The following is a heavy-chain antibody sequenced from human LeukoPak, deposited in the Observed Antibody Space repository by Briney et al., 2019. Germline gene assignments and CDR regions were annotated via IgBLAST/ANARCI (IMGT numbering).Heavy chain of an antibody. V-gene: IGHV1-2*02. D-gene: IGHD3-9*01. CDR3: AKMLSDILTGYFGY. CDR1: GYTFTGYF. Sequence: ASVKVSCKASGYTFTGYFMHWVRQAPGQGLEWMGWINPNSGGTNSAQKFQGRVTMTSDTSISTAYMELSRLTSDDTAVYYCAKMLSDILTGYFGYWGQGTLVTVSS. CDR2: INPNSGGT. J-gene: IGHJ4*02.